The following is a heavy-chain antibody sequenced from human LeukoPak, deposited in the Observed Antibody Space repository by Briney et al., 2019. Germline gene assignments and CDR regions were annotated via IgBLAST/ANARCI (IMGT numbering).Heavy chain of an antibody. V-gene: IGHV4-59*01. CDR1: DGSINSYY. CDR3: ARGRSNYYGMDV. J-gene: IGHJ6*02. CDR2: IYYNGNT. D-gene: IGHD1-26*01. Sequence: SETLSLTCSVSDGSINSYYWNWIRRPPGKGLEWIGYIYYNGNTNYSPSLKSRVTTSVDTSKNLFSLKVSSVTAADTAVYYCARGRSNYYGMDVWGQGTTVTVSS.